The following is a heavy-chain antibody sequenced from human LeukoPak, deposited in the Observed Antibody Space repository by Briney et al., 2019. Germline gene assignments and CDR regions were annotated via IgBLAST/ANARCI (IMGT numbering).Heavy chain of an antibody. D-gene: IGHD1-26*01. Sequence: SETLSLTCTVSGGSISSYYWSWIRQPPGKGLEWIGYIYYSGSTNYNPSLKSRVTISVDTSKNQFSLKLSSVTAADTAVYYCARSGATEGHDAFDIWGQGTMVTVSS. CDR2: IYYSGST. V-gene: IGHV4-59*01. J-gene: IGHJ3*02. CDR1: GGSISSYY. CDR3: ARSGATEGHDAFDI.